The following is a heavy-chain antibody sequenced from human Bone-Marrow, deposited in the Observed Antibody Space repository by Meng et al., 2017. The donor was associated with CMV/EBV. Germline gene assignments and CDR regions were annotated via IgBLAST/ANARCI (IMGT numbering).Heavy chain of an antibody. J-gene: IGHJ4*02. D-gene: IGHD1-26*01. V-gene: IGHV3-21*06. CDR3: ARLVGATD. Sequence: VQRVGSGGGLVKPGGSLRLSCAASGFTFSRYSMNWVRQAPGKGLEWVSSISSTSSYIYYADSVKGRFTMSRDNAKNLLYLQMSSLRAEDTAVYYCARLVGATDWGQGTLVTVSS. CDR2: ISSTSSYI. CDR1: GFTFSRYS.